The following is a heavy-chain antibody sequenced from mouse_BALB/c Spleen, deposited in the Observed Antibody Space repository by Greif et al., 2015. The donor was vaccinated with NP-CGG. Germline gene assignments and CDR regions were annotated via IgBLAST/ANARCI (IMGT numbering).Heavy chain of an antibody. CDR1: GYTFTSYY. D-gene: IGHD1-2*01. Sequence: VQLQQSGAELVKPGASVKLSCKASGYTFTSYYMYWVKQRPGQGLEWIGEINPSNGGTNFNEKFKSKATLTVDKSSSTAYMQLSSLTSEDSAVYYCTRSHYGYVWYAMDYWGQGTSVTVSS. V-gene: IGHV1S81*02. CDR2: INPSNGGT. J-gene: IGHJ4*01. CDR3: TRSHYGYVWYAMDY.